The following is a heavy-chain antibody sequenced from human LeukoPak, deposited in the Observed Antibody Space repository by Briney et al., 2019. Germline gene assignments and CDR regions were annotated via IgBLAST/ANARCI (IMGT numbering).Heavy chain of an antibody. CDR3: ARDIRYDY. V-gene: IGHV4-59*02. J-gene: IGHJ4*02. Sequence: SETLSLTCSVSGDSVSRYYWSRVRQPPGKGLEWIGHIYYSGSTSYNPSLKSRVTISGDTSKNQFSLKLYSVTAADTAVYYCARDIRYDYWGQGILVSVSS. CDR2: IYYSGST. CDR1: GDSVSRYY.